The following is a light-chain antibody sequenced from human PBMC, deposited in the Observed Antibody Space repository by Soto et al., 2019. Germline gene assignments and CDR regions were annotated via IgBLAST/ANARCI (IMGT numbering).Light chain of an antibody. J-gene: IGLJ1*01. V-gene: IGLV1-40*01. CDR1: SSNIGAGYD. Sequence: GPGQRVTISCTGSSSNIGAGYDVHWYQQLPGAAPKLLIYGNSNRPSGVPDRFSGSRSGTSASLAITGLQPEDEADYYCQSYDTPVYVFGGGTKVTVL. CDR3: QSYDTPVYV. CDR2: GNS.